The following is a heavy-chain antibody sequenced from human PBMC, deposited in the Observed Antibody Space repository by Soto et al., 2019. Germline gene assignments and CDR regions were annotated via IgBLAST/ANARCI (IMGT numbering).Heavy chain of an antibody. CDR1: GFTFSNAW. Sequence: GGSLRLSCAASGFTFSNAWMNWVRQAPGKGLEWVGRIKSKTDGGTTDYAAPVKGRFTISRDDSKNTLYLQMNSLKTEDTAVYYCTTELPGYCTNGVCSDYYYYGMDVWGQGTTVTVSS. D-gene: IGHD2-8*01. CDR3: TTELPGYCTNGVCSDYYYYGMDV. J-gene: IGHJ6*02. CDR2: IKSKTDGGTT. V-gene: IGHV3-15*07.